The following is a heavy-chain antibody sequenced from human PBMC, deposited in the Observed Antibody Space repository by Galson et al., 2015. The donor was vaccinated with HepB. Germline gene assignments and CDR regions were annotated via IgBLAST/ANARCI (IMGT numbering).Heavy chain of an antibody. J-gene: IGHJ3*02. D-gene: IGHD4-17*01. CDR2: ISYDGTNK. V-gene: IGHV3-30-3*01. Sequence: SLRLSCAASGFTFSNYVMHWVRQAPGKGLEWVAVISYDGTNKYYADSVKGRFTISRDNSKNTLYLQLNSLRAEDTAVFYCARDLGATVTTADVFDIWGQGTMVTVSS. CDR3: ARDLGATVTTADVFDI. CDR1: GFTFSNYV.